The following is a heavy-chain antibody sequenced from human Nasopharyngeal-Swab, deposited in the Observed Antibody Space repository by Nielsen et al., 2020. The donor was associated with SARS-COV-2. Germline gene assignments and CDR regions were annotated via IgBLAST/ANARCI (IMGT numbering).Heavy chain of an antibody. Sequence: WVRQAPVQGLEWMGVITPSGGATNYARKFQGRVTMTRDPSTSTVYLDLSSLKSEDTAVYFCAREPGGIVAPGRHFDPWGQGTLVTVSS. J-gene: IGHJ5*02. CDR3: AREPGGIVAPGRHFDP. D-gene: IGHD6-13*01. V-gene: IGHV1-46*01. CDR2: ITPSGGAT.